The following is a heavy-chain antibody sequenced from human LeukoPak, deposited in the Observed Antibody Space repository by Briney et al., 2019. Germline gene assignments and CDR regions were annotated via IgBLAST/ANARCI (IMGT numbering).Heavy chain of an antibody. D-gene: IGHD5-24*01. V-gene: IGHV5-51*01. Sequence: GESLKISCQGSGYSFTTYWIAWVRQMPGKGLERMGIIYPGDSDTRYSPSFQGQVTISADKSISTAYLQWGSLKASDTAIYYCARHAVRDGYNRHNDYWGQGTLVTVSS. J-gene: IGHJ4*01. CDR3: ARHAVRDGYNRHNDY. CDR1: GYSFTTYW. CDR2: IYPGDSDT.